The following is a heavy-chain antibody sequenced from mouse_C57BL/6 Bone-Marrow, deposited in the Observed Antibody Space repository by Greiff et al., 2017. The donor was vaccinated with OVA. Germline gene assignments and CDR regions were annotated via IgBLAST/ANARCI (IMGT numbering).Heavy chain of an antibody. CDR1: GFTFSDFY. CDR2: SRNKANDYTT. D-gene: IGHD2-3*01. CDR3: ARDAYDGYYVWFAY. Sequence: EVQLVESGGGLVQSGRSLRLSCATSGFTFSDFYMEWVRQAPGKGLAWIAASRNKANDYTTEYSASVKGRFIVFRDTSQSILYLQRKALRAEDTAIFSCARDAYDGYYVWFAYWGQGTLVTVSA. V-gene: IGHV7-1*01. J-gene: IGHJ3*01.